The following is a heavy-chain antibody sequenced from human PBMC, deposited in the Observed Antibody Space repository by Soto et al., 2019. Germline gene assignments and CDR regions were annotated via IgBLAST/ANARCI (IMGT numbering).Heavy chain of an antibody. Sequence: PGGSLRLSCAASGFTFSDYGMSWVRQAPGKGLEWVSSISGSGGSRYYADSVKGRFTISRDNSKNTLYLQMNSLRAEDTELFYRETYLSVRLTTGLDYWGQGTPVTVSS. CDR1: GFTFSDYG. CDR3: ETYLSVRLTTGLDY. V-gene: IGHV3-23*01. CDR2: ISGSGGSR. D-gene: IGHD4-4*01. J-gene: IGHJ4*02.